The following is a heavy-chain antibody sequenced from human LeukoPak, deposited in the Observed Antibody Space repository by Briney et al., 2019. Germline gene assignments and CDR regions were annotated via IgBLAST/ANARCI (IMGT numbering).Heavy chain of an antibody. J-gene: IGHJ4*02. CDR1: GFTFSNYA. CDR3: AKVPPSAWYYFDY. CDR2: ISDSGGST. Sequence: PGGSLRLSCEASGFTFSNYAMNWVRQAPGKGLKWVSGISDSGGSTYYADSVKGRFTISRDNPKNTLYLQMNSLRAEDTAVYYCAKVPPSAWYYFDYWGQGSLITVSS. V-gene: IGHV3-23*01. D-gene: IGHD6-19*01.